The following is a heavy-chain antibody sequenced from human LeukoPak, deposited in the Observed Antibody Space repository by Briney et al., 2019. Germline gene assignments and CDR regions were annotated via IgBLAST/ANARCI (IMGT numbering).Heavy chain of an antibody. Sequence: PGGSLRLSCAASGFTFSSYWMSWVRQAPGKGLEWVANIKEDGSEKYYVDSVKGRFTISRDNAKNSLYLQMNSLRAEDTAVYCCASGSYSFDYWGQGTLVTVSS. V-gene: IGHV3-7*01. CDR2: IKEDGSEK. CDR1: GFTFSSYW. CDR3: ASGSYSFDY. J-gene: IGHJ4*02. D-gene: IGHD1-26*01.